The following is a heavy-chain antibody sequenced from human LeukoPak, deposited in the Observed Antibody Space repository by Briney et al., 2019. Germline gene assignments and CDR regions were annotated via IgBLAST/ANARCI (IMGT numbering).Heavy chain of an antibody. V-gene: IGHV4-4*08. Sequence: SETLSLTCTVSGGSISGYHWSWIRQPPGKGLEWIGYLYDTGMTNYSPSLKSRVTISVDTSNNQISLKLTSVTAADTAIYFCAKEGMGSEATTADGAFDIWGQGTTVTVSS. J-gene: IGHJ3*02. CDR1: GGSISGYH. CDR3: AKEGMGSEATTADGAFDI. D-gene: IGHD1-26*01. CDR2: LYDTGMT.